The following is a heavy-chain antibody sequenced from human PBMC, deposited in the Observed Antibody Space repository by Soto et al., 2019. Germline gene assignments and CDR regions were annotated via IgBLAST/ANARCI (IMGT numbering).Heavy chain of an antibody. V-gene: IGHV3-73*02. CDR3: SRHEEGRRMVFYGMDV. CDR2: VRSKIHNYAT. CDR1: GFTFSRSD. Sequence: QLVESGGGLVQAGGSLKLSCSASGFTFSRSDLHWVRQAPGKGLEWVGRVRSKIHNYATSFADSVRCRFTISRNDSDNTVSMEMSGLKSEDTALYYCSRHEEGRRMVFYGMDVWGQGTTVTVSS. J-gene: IGHJ6*02. D-gene: IGHD2-8*01.